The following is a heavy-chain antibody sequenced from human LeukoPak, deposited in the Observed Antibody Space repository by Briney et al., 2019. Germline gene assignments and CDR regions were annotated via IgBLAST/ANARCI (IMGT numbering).Heavy chain of an antibody. D-gene: IGHD4-17*01. CDR1: GFTFSSYA. CDR2: ISGSGGST. Sequence: GGSLRLSCAASGFTFSSYAMSWVRQAPGKGLEWVSAISGSGGSTYYADSVKGRFTISRDTSKNMLYLQMTSLRAEDTALYYCAKGSTFGDLNYFDSWGQGALVSVSS. J-gene: IGHJ4*02. V-gene: IGHV3-23*01. CDR3: AKGSTFGDLNYFDS.